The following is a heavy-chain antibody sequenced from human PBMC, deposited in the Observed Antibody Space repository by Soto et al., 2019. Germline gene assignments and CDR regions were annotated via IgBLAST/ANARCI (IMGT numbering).Heavy chain of an antibody. D-gene: IGHD6-19*01. J-gene: IGHJ4*02. V-gene: IGHV4-59*01. CDR2: IFYSGVT. CDR1: GGSISGYY. CDR3: ARVGSSGWSPDY. Sequence: LSETLSLTCTVSGGSISGYYWTWIRQPPGKGLEWIGYIFYSGVTNYNPSLKSRVTLSIDTSKNQFSLKLRSVTAADTAVYYCARVGSSGWSPDYWGRGTLVTVSS.